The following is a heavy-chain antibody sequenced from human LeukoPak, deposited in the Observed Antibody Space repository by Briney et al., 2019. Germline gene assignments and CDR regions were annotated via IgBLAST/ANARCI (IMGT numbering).Heavy chain of an antibody. CDR3: ARDIHDSSGYYYDY. V-gene: IGHV3-23*01. J-gene: IGHJ4*02. CDR1: GFSFSVYT. D-gene: IGHD3-22*01. Sequence: PGGSLRLSCVASGFSFSVYTMSWVRQAPGKGLEWISAVNASGDKTYYADSVKGRFTVSRDNSKDTLYLHMNSLRAEDTALYYCARDIHDSSGYYYDYWGQGTLVTVSS. CDR2: VNASGDKT.